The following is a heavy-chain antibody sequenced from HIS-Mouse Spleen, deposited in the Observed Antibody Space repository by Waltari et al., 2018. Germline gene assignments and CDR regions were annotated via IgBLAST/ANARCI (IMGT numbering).Heavy chain of an antibody. D-gene: IGHD3-10*01. J-gene: IGHJ3*02. Sequence: QVQLVQSGAEVKQPGASVTVSCKVSGSPLPTLSIHLVQQAPANGLEWMGGFEPEDGETIYAQKFQGRVTMTEDTSTDTAYMELSSLRSEDTAVYYCATDLFRGGAFDIWGQGTMVTVSS. CDR1: GSPLPTLS. CDR2: FEPEDGET. V-gene: IGHV1-24*01. CDR3: ATDLFRGGAFDI.